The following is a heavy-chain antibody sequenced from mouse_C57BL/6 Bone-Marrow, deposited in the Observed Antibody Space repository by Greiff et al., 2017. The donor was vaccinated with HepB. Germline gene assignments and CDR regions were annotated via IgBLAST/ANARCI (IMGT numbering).Heavy chain of an antibody. CDR1: GFTFSSYA. D-gene: IGHD4-1*02. CDR3: ARERQLGLWFAY. CDR2: ISDGGSYT. Sequence: EVKLMESGGGLVKPGGSLKLSCAASGFTFSSYAMSWVRQTPEKRLECVATISDGGSYTYYPDNVKGRFTISRDNAKNNLYLQMSHLKSEDTAMYYCARERQLGLWFAYWGQGTLVTVSA. V-gene: IGHV5-4*01. J-gene: IGHJ3*01.